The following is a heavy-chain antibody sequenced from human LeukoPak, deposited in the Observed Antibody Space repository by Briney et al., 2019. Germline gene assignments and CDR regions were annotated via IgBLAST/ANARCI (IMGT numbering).Heavy chain of an antibody. CDR2: ISGGGDIT. J-gene: IGHJ4*02. CDR3: AKAHSSGYPQRPFDY. CDR1: GFNFANHA. Sequence: GGSLRLSCAASGFNFANHAMSWVRQTAGKGLEWVSAISGGGDITYYADSVKGRFTISRDNSKNTLYLQMNSLRAEDTAVYYCAKAHSSGYPQRPFDYWGQGTLVTVSS. D-gene: IGHD5-12*01. V-gene: IGHV3-23*01.